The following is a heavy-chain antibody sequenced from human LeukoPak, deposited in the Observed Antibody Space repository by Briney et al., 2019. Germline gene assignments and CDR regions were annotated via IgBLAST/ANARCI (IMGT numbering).Heavy chain of an antibody. D-gene: IGHD3-10*01. Sequence: SETLSLTCTVSGGSVSSGSYYWSWIRQPPGKGLEWIGYIYYSGSTNYNPSLKSRVTISVDTSKNQFSLKLSSVTAADTAVYYCARGTWLVRGVIAQSWFDPWGQGTLVTVSS. CDR2: IYYSGST. J-gene: IGHJ5*02. V-gene: IGHV4-61*01. CDR3: ARGTWLVRGVIAQSWFDP. CDR1: GGSVSSGSYY.